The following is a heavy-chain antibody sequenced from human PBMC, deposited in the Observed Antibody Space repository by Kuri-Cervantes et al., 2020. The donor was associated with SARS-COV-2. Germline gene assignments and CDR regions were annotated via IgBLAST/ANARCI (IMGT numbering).Heavy chain of an antibody. J-gene: IGHJ6*03. Sequence: ASVKVSCKVSGYTLTELSMHWVRQAPGKGLEWMGGFDPEDGETIYAQKFQGRVTMTEDTSTDTAYMELSSLRSEDTAVYYCATWSGYYYYMDVWGKGTTVTVS. CDR1: GYTLTELS. D-gene: IGHD3-3*01. V-gene: IGHV1-24*01. CDR3: ATWSGYYYYMDV. CDR2: FDPEDGET.